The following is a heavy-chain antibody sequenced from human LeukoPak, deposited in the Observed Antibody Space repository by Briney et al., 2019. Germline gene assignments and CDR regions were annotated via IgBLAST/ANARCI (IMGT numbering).Heavy chain of an antibody. Sequence: SETLSLTCTVSGGSISSYYWSWIRQPPGKGLEWLGYIYYSGSTNYNPSLKSRVTISVDTSKNQFSLKLSSVTAADTAIYYCARAVISFGGVIAKGFDCWGQGTLVTVSS. V-gene: IGHV4-59*01. CDR3: ARAVISFGGVIAKGFDC. J-gene: IGHJ4*02. CDR2: IYYSGST. CDR1: GGSISSYY. D-gene: IGHD3-16*02.